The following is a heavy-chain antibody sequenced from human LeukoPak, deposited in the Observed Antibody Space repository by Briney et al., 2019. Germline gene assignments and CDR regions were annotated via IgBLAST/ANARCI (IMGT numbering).Heavy chain of an antibody. Sequence: GASVKVSCKASGYTFTSYGISWVRQAPGQGLEWMGWISAYNGNTNYAQKLQGRVTMTTDTSTSTAYMELRSLRFDDTAVYYCARSAPTFESGSYWARGAFDIWGQGTMVTVSS. CDR2: ISAYNGNT. V-gene: IGHV1-18*01. J-gene: IGHJ3*02. CDR3: ARSAPTFESGSYWARGAFDI. D-gene: IGHD1-26*01. CDR1: GYTFTSYG.